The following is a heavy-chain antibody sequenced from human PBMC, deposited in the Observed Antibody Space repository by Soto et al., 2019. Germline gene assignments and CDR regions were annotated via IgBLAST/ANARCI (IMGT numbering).Heavy chain of an antibody. Sequence: QVQLVQSGAEVKKPGASVKVSCKASGYTFTSYYMHWVRQAPGQGLEWMGIINPSGGSTSYAQKFQGRVTMTRDTSTSTVYMELGGLRSEDTAVYYCARVYCSGGSCYYDAFDIWGQGTMVTVSS. CDR1: GYTFTSYY. V-gene: IGHV1-46*01. J-gene: IGHJ3*02. CDR2: INPSGGST. CDR3: ARVYCSGGSCYYDAFDI. D-gene: IGHD2-15*01.